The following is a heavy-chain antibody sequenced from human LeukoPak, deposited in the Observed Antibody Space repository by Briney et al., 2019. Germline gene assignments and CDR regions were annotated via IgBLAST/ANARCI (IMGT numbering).Heavy chain of an antibody. CDR2: ISSSSSYI. CDR1: GFTFSSYS. CDR3: ARAFGYCSGGSCYSDY. Sequence: GGSLRLSCVVSGFTFSSYSMNWVRQAPGKGLEWVSSISSSSSYIYYADSVKGRFTISRDNAKNSLYLQMNSLRAEDTAVYYCARAFGYCSGGSCYSDYRRQGTLVTVSS. V-gene: IGHV3-21*01. D-gene: IGHD2-15*01. J-gene: IGHJ4*02.